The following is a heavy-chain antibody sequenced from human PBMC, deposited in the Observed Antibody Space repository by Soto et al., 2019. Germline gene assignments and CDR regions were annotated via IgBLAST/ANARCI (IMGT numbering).Heavy chain of an antibody. CDR1: AGTFISYG. J-gene: IGHJ6*01. CDR2: ISSSGSTI. Sequence: PVGSQIHCWAASAGTFISYGMNGVRHTPDQGLAWVSYISSSGSTIYYADSVKGRFTISRDNAKNSLYLQMNSLRAEDTAVYYCASKRGVEDHYYYGMDVWGQATTVTVAS. CDR3: ASKRGVEDHYYYGMDV. D-gene: IGHD3-10*01. V-gene: IGHV3-48*03.